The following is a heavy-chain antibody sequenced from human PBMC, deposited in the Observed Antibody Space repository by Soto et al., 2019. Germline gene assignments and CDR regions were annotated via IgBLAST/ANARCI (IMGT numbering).Heavy chain of an antibody. CDR1: GYTFTNFG. CDR3: AGGGNPSDY. V-gene: IGHV1-18*01. J-gene: IGHJ4*02. Sequence: QVQLVQSGAEVKKPGASVKVSCKASGYTFTNFGISWVRQAPGQGLEWMGWISAYNGNTNYAQNFQGRVTMTTDTSTSTGDMELRSLRSDDTAVYYCAGGGNPSDYWGQGTLVTVSS. CDR2: ISAYNGNT. D-gene: IGHD3-16*01.